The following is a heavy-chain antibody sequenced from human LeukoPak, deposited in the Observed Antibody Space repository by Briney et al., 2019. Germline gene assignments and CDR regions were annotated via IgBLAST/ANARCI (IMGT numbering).Heavy chain of an antibody. CDR2: ISSSGSTI. Sequence: GRSLRPSCAAYGFTFSSNGMNWARHARRDWLGWVSYISSSGSTIYYADSVKGRFTISRDNAKNSLYLQMNSLRAEDTAVYYCAEHGITMIGGVWGKGTTVTISS. D-gene: IGHD3-10*02. CDR1: GFTFSSNG. CDR3: AEHGITMIGGV. J-gene: IGHJ6*04. V-gene: IGHV3-48*03.